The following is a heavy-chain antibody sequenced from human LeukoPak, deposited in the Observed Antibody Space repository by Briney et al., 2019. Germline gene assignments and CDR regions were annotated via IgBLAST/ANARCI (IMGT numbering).Heavy chain of an antibody. CDR3: AKAMSSIAARWFDP. CDR2: IRYDGGNK. D-gene: IGHD6-6*01. CDR1: GFTFSSYG. Sequence: GGSLRLSCAASGFTFSSYGMHWVRQAPGKGLEWVAFIRYDGGNKYYADSVKGRFTISRDNSKNTLYLQMNSLRAEDTAVYYCAKAMSSIAARWFDPWGQGTLVTVSS. J-gene: IGHJ5*02. V-gene: IGHV3-30*02.